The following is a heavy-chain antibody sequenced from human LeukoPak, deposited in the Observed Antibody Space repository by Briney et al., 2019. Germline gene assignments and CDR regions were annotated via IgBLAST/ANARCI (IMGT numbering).Heavy chain of an antibody. J-gene: IGHJ4*02. CDR1: GFTFSSYW. D-gene: IGHD3-22*01. Sequence: GGSLRLYCAASGFTFSSYWMSWVRQAPGKGLEWVANIKQDGSEKYYVDSVKGRFTISRDNAKNSLYLQMNSLRAEDTAVYYCARDNFIVVGPFDYWGQGTLVTVSS. V-gene: IGHV3-7*01. CDR3: ARDNFIVVGPFDY. CDR2: IKQDGSEK.